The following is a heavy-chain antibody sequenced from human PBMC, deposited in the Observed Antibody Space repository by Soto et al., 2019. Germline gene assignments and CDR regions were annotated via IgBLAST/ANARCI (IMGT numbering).Heavy chain of an antibody. D-gene: IGHD4-17*01. CDR2: IYYSGST. CDR1: GGSISSSSYY. CDR3: ARHRRYGDYPYYYYYMDV. V-gene: IGHV4-39*01. Sequence: SETLSLTCTVSGGSISSSSYYWGWIRQPPGKGLEWIGSIYYSGSTYYNPSLKSRVTISVDTSKNQFSLKLSSVTAADTAVYYCARHRRYGDYPYYYYYMDVWGKGTTVTVSS. J-gene: IGHJ6*03.